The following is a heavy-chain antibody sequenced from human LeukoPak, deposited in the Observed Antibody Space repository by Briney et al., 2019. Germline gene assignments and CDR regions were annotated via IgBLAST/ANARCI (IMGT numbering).Heavy chain of an antibody. CDR1: GFTFSSYW. Sequence: GGSLRLSCAASGFTFSSYWMSWVRQAPGKGLEWVSGISVSGGRTFYADSVKGRFTSSRDNSMNTLDLQINSLRVEDTAVYYCAKGSSGWFQDAFDIWGQGTMVTVSS. D-gene: IGHD6-19*01. CDR3: AKGSSGWFQDAFDI. J-gene: IGHJ3*02. V-gene: IGHV3-23*01. CDR2: ISVSGGRT.